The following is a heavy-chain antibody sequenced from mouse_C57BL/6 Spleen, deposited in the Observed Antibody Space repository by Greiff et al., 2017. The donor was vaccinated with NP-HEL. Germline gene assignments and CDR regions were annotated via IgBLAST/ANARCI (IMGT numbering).Heavy chain of an antibody. Sequence: VQLKESGPGLVKPSQSLSLTCSVTGYSITSGYYWNWIRQFPGNKLEWMGYISYDGSNNYNPSLKNRISITRDTSKNQFFLKLNSVTTEDTATYYCAREGDNWDEGYFDVWGTGTTVTVSS. CDR3: AREGDNWDEGYFDV. CDR2: ISYDGSN. D-gene: IGHD4-1*01. J-gene: IGHJ1*03. V-gene: IGHV3-6*01. CDR1: GYSITSGYY.